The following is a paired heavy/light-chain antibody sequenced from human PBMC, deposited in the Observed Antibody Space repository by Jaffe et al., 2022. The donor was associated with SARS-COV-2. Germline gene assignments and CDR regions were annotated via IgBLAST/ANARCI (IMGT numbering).Heavy chain of an antibody. CDR2: ISYDGSNK. CDR1: GFTFSSYA. Sequence: QVQLVESGGGVVQPGRSLRLSCAASGFTFSSYAMHWVRQAPGKGLEWVAVISYDGSNKYYADSVKGRFTISRDNSKNTLYLQMNSLRAEDTAVYYCAREVCTNGVCYYYYYGMDVWGQGTTVTVSS. J-gene: IGHJ6*02. V-gene: IGHV3-30-3*01. D-gene: IGHD2-8*01. CDR3: AREVCTNGVCYYYYYGMDV.
Light chain of an antibody. Sequence: QSVLTQPPSASGTPGQRVTISCSGSSSNIGSNTVNWYQQLPGTAPKLLIYSNNQRPSGVPDRFSGSKSGTSASLAISGLQSEDEADYYCAAWDDSLNGRGVFGTGTKVTVL. J-gene: IGLJ1*01. CDR2: SNN. CDR3: AAWDDSLNGRGV. V-gene: IGLV1-44*01. CDR1: SSNIGSNT.